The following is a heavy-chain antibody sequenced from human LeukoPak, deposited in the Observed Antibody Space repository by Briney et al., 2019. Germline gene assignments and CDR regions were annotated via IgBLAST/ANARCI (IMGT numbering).Heavy chain of an antibody. D-gene: IGHD2-15*01. V-gene: IGHV1-69*02. Sequence: SVTVSCKASGGTFSSYTISWVRQAPGQGLEWMGRIIPILGIANYAQKFQGRVTITADKSTSTAYMELSSLRSEDTAVYYCAKTATLSPYVDWYFDLWGRGTLVTVSS. CDR1: GGTFSSYT. CDR3: AKTATLSPYVDWYFDL. CDR2: IIPILGIA. J-gene: IGHJ2*01.